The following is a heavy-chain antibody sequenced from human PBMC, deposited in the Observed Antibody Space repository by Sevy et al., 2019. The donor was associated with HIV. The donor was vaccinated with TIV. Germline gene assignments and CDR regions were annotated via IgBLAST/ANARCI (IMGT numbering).Heavy chain of an antibody. CDR2: ISSSSSTI. V-gene: IGHV3-48*02. D-gene: IGHD2-15*01. CDR3: ARPCSGGSCYYYYGMDV. J-gene: IGHJ6*02. CDR1: RFTFSSYS. Sequence: GGSLRLSCAASRFTFSSYSMNWVRQAPGKGLEWISYISSSSSTIYYADSVKGRFTISRDNDKNSLYLQMNSLRDEDTAVYYCARPCSGGSCYYYYGMDVWGQGTTVTVSS.